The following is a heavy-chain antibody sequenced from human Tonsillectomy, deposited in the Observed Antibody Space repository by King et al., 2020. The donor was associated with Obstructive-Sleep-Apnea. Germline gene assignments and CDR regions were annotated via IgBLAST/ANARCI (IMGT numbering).Heavy chain of an antibody. J-gene: IGHJ4*02. CDR1: GFTFSNFG. D-gene: IGHD3-22*01. Sequence: VQLVESGGGVVQPGRSLRLSCAGSGFTFSNFGMHWVRQAPGKGLDWVAFIWYDGSNKYYGDSVKGRFTISRDNSKNTLYLQMNSLRAEDTAVYYCAKDYDYYDSGGYPDYWGQGTLVTVSS. CDR3: AKDYDYYDSGGYPDY. CDR2: IWYDGSNK. V-gene: IGHV3-30*02.